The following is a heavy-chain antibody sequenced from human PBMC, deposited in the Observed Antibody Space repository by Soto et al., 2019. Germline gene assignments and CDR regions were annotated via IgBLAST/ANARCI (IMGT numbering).Heavy chain of an antibody. Sequence: SETLSLTCTVSGGSISSYYWSWIRQPPGKGLEWIGYIYYSGSTNYNPSLKSRVTISVDTSKNQFSLKLSSVTAADTAVYYCARSPGDHVMVRGVKPYYFDYWGQGTLVTVSS. J-gene: IGHJ4*02. CDR1: GGSISSYY. D-gene: IGHD3-10*01. CDR2: IYYSGST. V-gene: IGHV4-59*01. CDR3: ARSPGDHVMVRGVKPYYFDY.